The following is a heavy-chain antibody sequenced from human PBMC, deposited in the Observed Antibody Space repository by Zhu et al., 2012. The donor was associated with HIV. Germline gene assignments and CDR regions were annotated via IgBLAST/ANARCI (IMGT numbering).Heavy chain of an antibody. D-gene: IGHD3-22*01. CDR1: GYSITHDYY. CDR3: ARPRYYDTSGYYHGPFDY. CDR2: VYHSGNT. Sequence: QVQLQESGPGLVKPSETLSLTCIVSGYSITHDYYWGWIRQPPGEGLEWIGSVYHSGNTYYSASLKTRVTISVDTSKNQFSLNLRSVTAADTAVYYCARPRYYDTSGYYHGPFDYWGQGTLATVSS. V-gene: IGHV4-38-2*02. J-gene: IGHJ4*02.